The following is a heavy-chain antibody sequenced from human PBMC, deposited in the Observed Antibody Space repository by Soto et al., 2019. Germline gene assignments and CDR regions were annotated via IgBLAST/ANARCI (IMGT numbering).Heavy chain of an antibody. CDR3: AREGYSNYESFFHYFDY. Sequence: SRTLSLTCAISGDSVSSNSAAWNWIRQSPSRGLEWLGRTYYRSKWYNDYAVSVKSRITINPDTSKNQFSLQLNSVTPEDTAVYYCAREGYSNYESFFHYFDYWGQGTLVTVSS. D-gene: IGHD4-4*01. J-gene: IGHJ4*02. CDR1: GDSVSSNSAA. CDR2: TYYRSKWYN. V-gene: IGHV6-1*01.